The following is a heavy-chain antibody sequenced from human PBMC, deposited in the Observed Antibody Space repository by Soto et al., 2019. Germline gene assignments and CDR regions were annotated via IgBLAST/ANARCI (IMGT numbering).Heavy chain of an antibody. V-gene: IGHV5-51*06. CDR2: IYPGDSDT. CDR1: GYSVLNYW. D-gene: IGHD6-6*01. J-gene: IGHJ4*02. Sequence: GESLKISCNGSGYSVLNYWISWVRQMPGKGLEWMGIIYPGDSDTRYGPSFQGQVTFSVDKSISTAYLQWSSLKASDTAMYYCARDGLSSSSSFDYWGQGTLVTVSS. CDR3: ARDGLSSSSSFDY.